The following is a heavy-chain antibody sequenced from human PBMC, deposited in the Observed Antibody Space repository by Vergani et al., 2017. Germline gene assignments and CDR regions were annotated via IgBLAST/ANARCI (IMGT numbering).Heavy chain of an antibody. CDR2: IYVSGIT. CDR1: GASINNDFYY. CDR3: ARDNKQLRPRAFDL. V-gene: IGHV4-61*02. Sequence: QVQLQESGPGLVKPSQTLSLTCTVSGASINNDFYYWPWIRQPAGKGLEWIGRIYVSGITDYNSSLQSRVSMSVATSKNQFSLTLTSVTAADTAVYYCARDNKQLRPRAFDLWVQGTMVTVSS. J-gene: IGHJ3*01. D-gene: IGHD4-23*01.